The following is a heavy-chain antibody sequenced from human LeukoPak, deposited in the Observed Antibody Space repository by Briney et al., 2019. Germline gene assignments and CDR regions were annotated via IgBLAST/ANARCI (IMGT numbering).Heavy chain of an antibody. CDR1: GGSISSGGYY. Sequence: KPSETLSLTCTVSGGSISSGGYYWSWIRQPPGKGLEWIGYIYHSRSTYYNPPLKSRVTISVDRSKNQFSLKLSSVTAADTAVYYCARGATVVTLFDYWGQGTLVTVSS. CDR3: ARGATVVTLFDY. D-gene: IGHD4-23*01. J-gene: IGHJ4*02. CDR2: IYHSRST. V-gene: IGHV4-30-2*01.